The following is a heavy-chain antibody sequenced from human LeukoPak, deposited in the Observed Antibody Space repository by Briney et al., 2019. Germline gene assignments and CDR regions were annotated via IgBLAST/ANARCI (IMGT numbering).Heavy chain of an antibody. CDR1: GFTFSSYS. CDR2: ISSSRSYI. Sequence: PGGSLRLSCAASGFTFSSYSMNWVRQAPGKGLEWVSSISSSRSYIYYADSVKGRFTISRDNAKNSLYLQMNSLRAEDTAVYYCARGRVIRDHFQHWGQGTLVTVSS. D-gene: IGHD2-21*01. V-gene: IGHV3-21*01. CDR3: ARGRVIRDHFQH. J-gene: IGHJ1*01.